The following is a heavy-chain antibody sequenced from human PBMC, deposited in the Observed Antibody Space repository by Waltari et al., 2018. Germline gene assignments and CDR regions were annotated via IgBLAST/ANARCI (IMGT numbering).Heavy chain of an antibody. D-gene: IGHD3-3*01. V-gene: IGHV1-18*01. CDR2: ISAYNGNT. J-gene: IGHJ4*02. CDR1: GYTFTSYG. CDR3: ARVNDFWGGYPNFDY. Sequence: QVQLVQSGAEVKKPGVSVKVSCKASGYTFTSYGISWVRQAPGQGLEWMGWISAYNGNTNYAQKLQGRVTMTTDTSTSTAYMELRSLGSDDTAVYYCARVNDFWGGYPNFDYWGQGTLVTVAS.